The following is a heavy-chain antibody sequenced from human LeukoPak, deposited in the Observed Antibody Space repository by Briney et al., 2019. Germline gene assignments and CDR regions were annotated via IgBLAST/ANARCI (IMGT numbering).Heavy chain of an antibody. V-gene: IGHV4-59*01. D-gene: IGHD4-17*01. CDR2: IYYSGST. CDR3: ARASFGDYSAEYFHH. Sequence: PSETLSLTCTVSGGSISSYYWSWIRQPPGKGLEWIGYIYYSGSTNYNPSLKSRVTISVDTSKNQFSLKLSSVTAADTAVYYCARASFGDYSAEYFHHWGQGTLVTVSS. CDR1: GGSISSYY. J-gene: IGHJ1*01.